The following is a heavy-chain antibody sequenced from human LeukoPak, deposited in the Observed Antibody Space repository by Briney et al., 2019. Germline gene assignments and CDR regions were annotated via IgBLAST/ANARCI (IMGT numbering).Heavy chain of an antibody. J-gene: IGHJ6*03. Sequence: GGSLRLSCAASGFTFSSYGMHWVRQAPGEGLEWVAVISYDGSNKYYADSVKGRFTISRDNSKNTLYLQMNSLRAEDTAVYYCARASRSIAVAGSVGYYYYYMDVWGKGTTVTVSS. V-gene: IGHV3-30*03. CDR1: GFTFSSYG. CDR2: ISYDGSNK. CDR3: ARASRSIAVAGSVGYYYYYMDV. D-gene: IGHD6-19*01.